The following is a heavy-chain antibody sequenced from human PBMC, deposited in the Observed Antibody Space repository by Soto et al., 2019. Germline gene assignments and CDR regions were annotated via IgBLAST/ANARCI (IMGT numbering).Heavy chain of an antibody. Sequence: GGSLRLSCATSTFTFSNYGMHWVRRAPGKWLEWVAVIWYDGSRRFYADSVKGRFTISRDSAKKSLFLQMNSLRAEDTALYYCARGDDNSGYYYAFDSWGQGTPVTVPS. CDR2: IWYDGSRR. CDR3: ARGDDNSGYYYAFDS. D-gene: IGHD3-22*01. CDR1: TFTFSNYG. V-gene: IGHV3-33*01. J-gene: IGHJ4*02.